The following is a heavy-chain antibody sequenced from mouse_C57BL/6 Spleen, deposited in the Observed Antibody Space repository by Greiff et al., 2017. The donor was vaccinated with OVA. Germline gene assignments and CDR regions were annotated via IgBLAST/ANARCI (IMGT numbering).Heavy chain of an antibody. D-gene: IGHD1-1*01. CDR2: IHPNSGST. J-gene: IGHJ2*01. CDR3: AREGVYYYGSRYYFDY. V-gene: IGHV1-64*01. Sequence: VQRVESGAELVKPGASVKLSCKASGYTFTSYWMHWVKQRPGQGLEWIGMIHPNSGSTNYNEKFKSKATLTVDKSSSTAYMQLSSLTSEDSAVYYCAREGVYYYGSRYYFDYWGQGTTLTVSS. CDR1: GYTFTSYW.